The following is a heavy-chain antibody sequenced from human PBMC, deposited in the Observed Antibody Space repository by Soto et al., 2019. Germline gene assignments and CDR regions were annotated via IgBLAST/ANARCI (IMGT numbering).Heavy chain of an antibody. D-gene: IGHD2-21*02. Sequence: QVQLQESGPGLVKPSETLSLTCTVSGGSISSYYWSWIRQPPGKGLEWIGYIYYSGSTNYNPSLKSRVTISVDTSKNQFSLKLSSVTAADTAVYYCARDTHCDPKSAVWFAPWGQGTLVTVSS. CDR3: ARDTHCDPKSAVWFAP. CDR2: IYYSGST. CDR1: GGSISSYY. V-gene: IGHV4-59*01. J-gene: IGHJ5*02.